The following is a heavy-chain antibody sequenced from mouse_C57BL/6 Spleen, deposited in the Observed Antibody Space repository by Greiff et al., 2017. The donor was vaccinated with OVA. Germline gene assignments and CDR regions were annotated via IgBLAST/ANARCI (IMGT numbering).Heavy chain of an antibody. J-gene: IGHJ2*01. CDR2: ISNGGGSP. CDR3: ARQRDSYYTYYFDY. D-gene: IGHD1-1*01. CDR1: GFTFSDYY. Sequence: EVKLVESGGGLVQPGGSLKLSCAASGFTFSDYYMYWVRQTPEKRLEWVAYISNGGGSPYYPDTVKGRFTISRDNAKNTLYLQMSRLKSADTAMYNCARQRDSYYTYYFDYWGQGTTLTVSS. V-gene: IGHV5-12*01.